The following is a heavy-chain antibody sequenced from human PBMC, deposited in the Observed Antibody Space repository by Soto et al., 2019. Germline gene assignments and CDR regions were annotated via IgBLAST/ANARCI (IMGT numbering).Heavy chain of an antibody. V-gene: IGHV3-23*01. CDR1: GLTFSDCA. Sequence: EVHLLESGGGLVQPGGSLRLSCAASGLTFSDCAMHWVRQAPGKGLEWVSSISASGGGTYYADSVKGRFTISRDNSKNTLYLQMNSLRDEDTAVYYCAKKGTETVGQSWVDPWGQGTLVTVSS. CDR2: ISASGGGT. CDR3: AKKGTETVGQSWVDP. D-gene: IGHD1-26*01. J-gene: IGHJ5*02.